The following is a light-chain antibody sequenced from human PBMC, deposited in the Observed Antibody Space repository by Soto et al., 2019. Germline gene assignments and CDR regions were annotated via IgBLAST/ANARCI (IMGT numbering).Light chain of an antibody. Sequence: EVVLTQSPVTLSLSPGERATLSGRASQSFRGLLAWYQQKPGQAPRLLIYGASSRATGIPDRFSGSGSGTDFTLTINRLEPEDFAVYYCQQYGSSITFGQGTQLEIK. J-gene: IGKJ5*01. CDR3: QQYGSSIT. CDR1: QSFRGL. CDR2: GAS. V-gene: IGKV3-20*01.